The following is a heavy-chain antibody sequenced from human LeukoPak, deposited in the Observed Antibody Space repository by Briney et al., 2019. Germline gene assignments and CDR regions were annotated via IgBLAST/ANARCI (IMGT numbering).Heavy chain of an antibody. Sequence: PGGSLRLSCAASGFTFSSYSMNWVRQAPGKGLEWVSSISSSSSYIYYADSVKGRFTISRDNAKNSLYLQMNSLRAEDTAVYYCAREMRSSGTAMFYWGQGTLVTVSS. V-gene: IGHV3-21*01. CDR2: ISSSSSYI. D-gene: IGHD5-18*01. CDR3: AREMRSSGTAMFY. J-gene: IGHJ4*02. CDR1: GFTFSSYS.